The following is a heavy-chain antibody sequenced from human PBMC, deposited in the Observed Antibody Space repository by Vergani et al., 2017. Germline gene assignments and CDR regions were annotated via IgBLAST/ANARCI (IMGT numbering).Heavy chain of an antibody. J-gene: IGHJ4*02. CDR2: IISIFGTA. CDR1: GGTFSSYA. D-gene: IGHD1-26*01. CDR3: ARGGSYLFARQLDD. V-gene: IGHV1-69*01. Sequence: QVQLVQSGAEVKKPGSSVKVSCKASGGTFSSYAISWVRQAPGQGLEWMGGIISIFGTANYAQKFQGSVTITADESTSTAYMELRSLRSEDTAVYYCARGGSYLFARQLDDWGQGTLVTVSS.